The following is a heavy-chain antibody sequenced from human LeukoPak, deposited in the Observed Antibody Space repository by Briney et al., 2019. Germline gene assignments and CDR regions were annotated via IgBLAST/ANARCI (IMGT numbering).Heavy chain of an antibody. Sequence: SETLSLTCTVSGDSISGNYWTWIRQPPGKGLEWIGYIYYIGSTNYNPSLKSRLTISVDTSKNQFSLKLSSVTAADTAVYYCARLRGNYFPDYWGQGALVTVSS. CDR1: GDSISGNY. J-gene: IGHJ4*02. CDR3: ARLRGNYFPDY. D-gene: IGHD4-11*01. V-gene: IGHV4-59*01. CDR2: IYYIGST.